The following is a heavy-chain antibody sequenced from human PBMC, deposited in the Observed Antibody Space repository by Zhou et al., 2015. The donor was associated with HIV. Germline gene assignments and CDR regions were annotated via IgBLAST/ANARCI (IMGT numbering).Heavy chain of an antibody. D-gene: IGHD6-19*01. CDR2: IIPIFGTA. CDR3: ARGEGLSAVAGTHYYYYGMDV. Sequence: QVQLVQSGAEVKKPGSSVKVSCKASGGTFSSYAISWVRQAPGQGLEWMGGIIPIFGTANYAQKFQGRVTITADESTSTAYMELSSLRSEDTAVYYCARGEGLSAVAGTHYYYYGMDVWGQGTTVTVSS. J-gene: IGHJ6*02. CDR1: GGTFSSYA. V-gene: IGHV1-69*12.